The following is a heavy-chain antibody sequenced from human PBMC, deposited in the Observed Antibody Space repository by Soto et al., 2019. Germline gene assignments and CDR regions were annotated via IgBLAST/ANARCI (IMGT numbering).Heavy chain of an antibody. CDR2: ISGSGGST. CDR3: AKDRLWFGELPYFDY. CDR1: GFTFSSYA. V-gene: IGHV3-23*01. D-gene: IGHD3-10*01. Sequence: GGSLRLSCAASGFTFSSYAMSWVRQAPGKGLEWVSAISGSGGSTYYAESVKGRCTISRDNSKNTLYLQMNSLRAEDTAVYYCAKDRLWFGELPYFDYWGQGTLVTVSS. J-gene: IGHJ4*02.